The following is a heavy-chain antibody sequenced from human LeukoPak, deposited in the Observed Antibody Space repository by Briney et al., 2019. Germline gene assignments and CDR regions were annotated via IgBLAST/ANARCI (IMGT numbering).Heavy chain of an antibody. Sequence: GGSLRLSCAASGFAVSSHYMSWVRQAPGKGLEWVSVIYNDDRAYYADSVKDRFTISRDNSKNMLFLQMNSLRGEDTAVYHCARTFRGAYDYWGQGTLVTVSS. V-gene: IGHV3-66*01. J-gene: IGHJ4*02. CDR2: IYNDDRA. CDR3: ARTFRGAYDY. D-gene: IGHD1-26*01. CDR1: GFAVSSHY.